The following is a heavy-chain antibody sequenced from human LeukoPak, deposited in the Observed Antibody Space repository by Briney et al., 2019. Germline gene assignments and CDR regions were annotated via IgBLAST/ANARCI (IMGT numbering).Heavy chain of an antibody. CDR2: ISSSGSTI. V-gene: IGHV3-48*03. Sequence: GGSLRLSCAASGFTFSSYEMNWVRQAPGKGLEWVSYISSSGSTIYYADSVKGRFTISRDNSKNTLYLQMNSLRAEDTAVYYCAKGSGGSCYSSMDVWGKGITVTVSS. CDR1: GFTFSSYE. J-gene: IGHJ6*03. CDR3: AKGSGGSCYSSMDV. D-gene: IGHD2-15*01.